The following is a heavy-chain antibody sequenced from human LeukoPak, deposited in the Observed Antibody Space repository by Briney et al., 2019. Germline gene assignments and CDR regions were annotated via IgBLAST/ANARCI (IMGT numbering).Heavy chain of an antibody. CDR2: INPNSGGT. Sequence: ASVKVSCKASGYTFTSYDINWVRQAPGQGLEWMGWINPNSGGTNYAQKFQGRVTMTRDTSISTAYMELSRLRSDDTAVYYCAKTMVRGVMPYYYYYYMDVWGKGTTVTVSS. D-gene: IGHD3-10*01. CDR3: AKTMVRGVMPYYYYYYMDV. J-gene: IGHJ6*03. CDR1: GYTFTSYD. V-gene: IGHV1-2*02.